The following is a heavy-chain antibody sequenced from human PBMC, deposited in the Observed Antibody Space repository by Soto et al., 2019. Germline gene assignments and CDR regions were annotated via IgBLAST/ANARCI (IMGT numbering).Heavy chain of an antibody. CDR3: ARDLEFRDGNISHLDY. CDR2: IMPIIGTA. D-gene: IGHD3-10*01. J-gene: IGHJ4*02. CDR1: GGTFSSHV. V-gene: IGHV1-69*01. Sequence: QVQLVQSGAEVKKPGSSVKVSCKASGGTFSSHVFNWVRQAPGQGLEWMGGIMPIIGTANYAQKCQGRVTINADESTSTAYMELSSLRSEDTAVYYCARDLEFRDGNISHLDYWGQGTLVTVSS.